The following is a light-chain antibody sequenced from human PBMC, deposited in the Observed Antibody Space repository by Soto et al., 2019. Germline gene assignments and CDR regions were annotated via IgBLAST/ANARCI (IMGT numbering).Light chain of an antibody. CDR3: KQYGTPLWT. V-gene: IGKV3-20*01. J-gene: IGKJ1*01. CDR1: KSVNSKH. Sequence: TKSEETLCWPPVESIMVSCRARKSVNSKHLAWYQQEPCQAPRLLIYGASSRAIGVPDRFSGSGSGTDFTLTIISLEPDDFAVYYCKQYGTPLWTFGQGTKVDIK. CDR2: GAS.